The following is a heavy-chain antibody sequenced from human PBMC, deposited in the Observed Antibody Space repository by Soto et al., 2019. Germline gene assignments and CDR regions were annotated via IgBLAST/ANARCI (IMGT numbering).Heavy chain of an antibody. V-gene: IGHV3-23*01. D-gene: IGHD1-1*01. CDR3: ANDRWVRPPGGYGMDV. J-gene: IGHJ6*02. CDR2: ISGSGGST. CDR1: GFTFSSYA. Sequence: GVSLRLSCAASGFTFSSYAMSWVRQAPGKGLEWVSAISGSGGSTYYADSVKGRFTISRDNSKNTLYLQMNSLRAEDTAVYYCANDRWVRPPGGYGMDVWGQGTTVTVSS.